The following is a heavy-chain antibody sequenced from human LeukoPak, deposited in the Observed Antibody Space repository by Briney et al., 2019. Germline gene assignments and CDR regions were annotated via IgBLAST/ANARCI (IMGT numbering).Heavy chain of an antibody. J-gene: IGHJ4*02. D-gene: IGHD5-18*01. V-gene: IGHV4-59*01. CDR2: IYYSGST. Sequence: SEILSLTCTVSGGSISSYYWSWIRQPPGKGLGWIGYIYYSGSTNYNPSLKSRVTISVDTSKNQFSLKLSSVTAADTAVYYCARGQGTGYSYGLDYWGQGTLVTVSS. CDR1: GGSISSYY. CDR3: ARGQGTGYSYGLDY.